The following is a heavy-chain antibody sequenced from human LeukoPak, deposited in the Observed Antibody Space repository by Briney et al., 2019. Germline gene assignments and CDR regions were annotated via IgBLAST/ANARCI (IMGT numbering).Heavy chain of an antibody. Sequence: ASVKVSCKASGYTFTNFAMNWVRQAPGQGLEWMGWINTNTGNPTYAQGFTGRFVFSLDTSVSTAYLQISSLKAEDTAVYYCARDPNHYYDSSGYYGDYWGQGTLVTVSS. D-gene: IGHD3-22*01. J-gene: IGHJ4*02. CDR3: ARDPNHYYDSSGYYGDY. CDR2: INTNTGNP. V-gene: IGHV7-4-1*02. CDR1: GYTFTNFA.